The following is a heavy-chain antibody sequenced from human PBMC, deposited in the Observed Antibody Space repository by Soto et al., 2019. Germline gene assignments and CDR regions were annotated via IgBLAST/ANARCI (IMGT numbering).Heavy chain of an antibody. J-gene: IGHJ4*02. CDR2: INPSGGST. CDR1: GYTFTSYY. D-gene: IGHD3-22*01. CDR3: ARDMFVAYYDSSGYYFTPDY. V-gene: IGHV1-46*01. Sequence: ASVKVSCKASGYTFTSYYMHWVRQAPGQGLEWMGLINPSGGSTSYAQKFQGRVTMTRDTSTSTVYMELSSLRSEDTAVYYCARDMFVAYYDSSGYYFTPDYWGQGTLVTVSS.